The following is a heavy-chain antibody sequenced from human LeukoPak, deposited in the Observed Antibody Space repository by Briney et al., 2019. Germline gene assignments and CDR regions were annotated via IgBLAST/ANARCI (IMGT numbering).Heavy chain of an antibody. V-gene: IGHV3-30*18. CDR3: AKDLYGDYGGGDFDY. J-gene: IGHJ4*02. Sequence: GGSPRLSCAASGFTFSSYGMHWVRQAPGKGLEWVAVISYDGSNKYYADSVKGRFTISRDNSKNTLYLQMNSLRAEDTAVYYCAKDLYGDYGGGDFDYWGQGTLVTVSS. CDR1: GFTFSSYG. D-gene: IGHD4-17*01. CDR2: ISYDGSNK.